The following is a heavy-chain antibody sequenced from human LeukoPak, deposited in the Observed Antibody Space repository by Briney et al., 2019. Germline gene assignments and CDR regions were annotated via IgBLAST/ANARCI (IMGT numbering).Heavy chain of an antibody. V-gene: IGHV4-34*01. CDR2: IEHSGST. D-gene: IGHD2-2*01. J-gene: IGHJ5*02. CDR1: GGSFSGYY. CDR3: ARGSYCSSTSCYDWFDP. Sequence: SETLSLTCAVYGGSFSGYYWNWIRQPPGKGLEWIGEIEHSGSTKYNPSLKSRVTISADTSKNQFSLKLSSVTAADTAVYYCARGSYCSSTSCYDWFDPWGQGTLVTVSS.